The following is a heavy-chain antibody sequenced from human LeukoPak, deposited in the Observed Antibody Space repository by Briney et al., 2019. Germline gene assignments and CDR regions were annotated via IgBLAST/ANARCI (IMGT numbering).Heavy chain of an antibody. CDR1: GFTVSSNY. D-gene: IGHD6-13*01. V-gene: IGHV3-66*01. CDR2: LYSGGNT. Sequence: PGGSLRLSCAASGFTVSSNYMGWVRQAPGKGLEWVSVLYSGGNTYYADSVKGRFTISRDNSKNTLYLQMNSLRAEDTAVYYCATSPATGNIYFDPWGRGTLVTVSS. J-gene: IGHJ2*01. CDR3: ATSPATGNIYFDP.